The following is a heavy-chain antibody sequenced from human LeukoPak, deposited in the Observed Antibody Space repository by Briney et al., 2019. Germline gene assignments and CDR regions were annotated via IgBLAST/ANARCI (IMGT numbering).Heavy chain of an antibody. J-gene: IGHJ4*02. Sequence: ASVKVSCKASGYTFTSNYIHWVRQAPGQGLEWMGMIYPRDGSTSYAQKFQGRVTVTRDTSASTAYMELSSLRSEDTAVYYCASGSGYSSSWYIWSFDYWGQGTLVTVSS. CDR2: IYPRDGST. V-gene: IGHV1-46*01. CDR1: GYTFTSNY. CDR3: ASGSGYSSSWYIWSFDY. D-gene: IGHD6-13*01.